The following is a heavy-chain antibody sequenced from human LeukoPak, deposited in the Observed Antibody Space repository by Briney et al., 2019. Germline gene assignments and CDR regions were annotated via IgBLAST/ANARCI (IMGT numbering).Heavy chain of an antibody. J-gene: IGHJ4*02. CDR1: DGSISSSDYY. CDR2: IYSSGST. Sequence: PSETLSLTCTVSDGSISSSDYYWTWIRQPPGKGLEWIGYIYSSGSTYYNPSLKSRVTMSVDTSKNQFSLRLSSVTAADTSVFYCVRVFLHYYDSGSSLADSLRWGQGTLVTVSS. D-gene: IGHD3-10*01. V-gene: IGHV4-30-4*01. CDR3: VRVFLHYYDSGSSLADSLR.